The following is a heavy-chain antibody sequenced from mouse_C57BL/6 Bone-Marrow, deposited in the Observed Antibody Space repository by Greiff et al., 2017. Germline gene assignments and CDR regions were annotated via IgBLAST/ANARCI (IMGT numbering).Heavy chain of an antibody. Sequence: VQLVESGAELVRPGTSVKMSCKSSGYTFTNYWIGWAKQRPGHGLEWIGDIYPGGGYTNYNEKFKGKATLTADKSSSTAYMQFSSLTSEDSAIYYGAREMYYGSYFDHWGQGTTLTVSS. CDR2: IYPGGGYT. CDR3: AREMYYGSYFDH. D-gene: IGHD1-1*01. J-gene: IGHJ2*01. CDR1: GYTFTNYW. V-gene: IGHV1-63*01.